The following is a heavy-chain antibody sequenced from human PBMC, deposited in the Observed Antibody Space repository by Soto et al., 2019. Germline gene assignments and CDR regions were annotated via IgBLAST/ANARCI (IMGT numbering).Heavy chain of an antibody. Sequence: PWGSLRLSCAASGFTFISYEINFFRHAPGKGLEWVSYISSSGSTIYYADSVKGRFTISRDNAKNSLYLQMNSLRAEDTAVYYCARTGLYDSSVVDYWGQGTLVTVSS. V-gene: IGHV3-48*03. D-gene: IGHD3-22*01. CDR3: ARTGLYDSSVVDY. CDR2: ISSSGSTI. CDR1: GFTFISYE. J-gene: IGHJ4*02.